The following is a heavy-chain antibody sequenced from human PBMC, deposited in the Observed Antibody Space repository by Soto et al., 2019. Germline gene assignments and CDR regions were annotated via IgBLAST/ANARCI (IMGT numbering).Heavy chain of an antibody. J-gene: IGHJ4*02. CDR2: INPNGGST. CDR3: ARGLGPGDY. Sequence: QVQLVQSGAEVKKPGASVKVSCTASGYTLTNVYIHWMRQAPGQGLEWMGIINPNGGSTNYAPNFQGRVTITRHTSTTTVYMDLSSLRSEDNAVYYCARGLGPGDYWGRGPLVTSSS. CDR1: GYTLTNVY. V-gene: IGHV1-46*01.